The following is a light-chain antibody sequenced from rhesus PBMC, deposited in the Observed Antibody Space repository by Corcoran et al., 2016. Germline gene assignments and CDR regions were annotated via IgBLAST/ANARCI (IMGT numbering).Light chain of an antibody. V-gene: IGLV2-23*01. CDR2: EVS. CDR1: SNDVGGYDY. J-gene: IGLJ1*01. Sequence: QAALTQPPSVSGSPGQSVTISCTGTSNDVGGYDYVSWYQQHPGTAPKLMIYEVSKRPSGVSDRFSASKSDNTASLTISGLQAEDEANYYCSSYAGSNIYIFGVGTRLTVL. CDR3: SSYAGSNIYI.